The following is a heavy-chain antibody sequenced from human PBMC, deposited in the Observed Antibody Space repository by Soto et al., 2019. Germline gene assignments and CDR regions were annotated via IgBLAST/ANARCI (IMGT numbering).Heavy chain of an antibody. J-gene: IGHJ5*02. Sequence: QVQLVQSGAEVKKPGSSVKVSCKASGGTFSSYAISWVRQAPGQGLEWMGGIIPIFGTANYAQKFQGRVTITADESTSTAYMELSGLRSEDTAVYYCATLSITMIVVKEISFDPWGQGTLVTVSS. D-gene: IGHD3-22*01. CDR3: ATLSITMIVVKEISFDP. V-gene: IGHV1-69*01. CDR2: IIPIFGTA. CDR1: GGTFSSYA.